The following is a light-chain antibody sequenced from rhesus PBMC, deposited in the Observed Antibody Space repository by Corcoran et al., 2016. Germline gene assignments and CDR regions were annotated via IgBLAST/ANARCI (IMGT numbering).Light chain of an antibody. V-gene: IGKV1-74*01. CDR2: AAS. Sequence: DIQMTQSPSSLSASVGDRVTITCRASENVNNYLHWYQQKPGKAPKPMIYAASTLQSGVPSRLSGSESETDYTFTLSSREPEDVATYYCQHSYGTPFTFGPGTNLDIK. CDR3: QHSYGTPFT. J-gene: IGKJ3*01. CDR1: ENVNNY.